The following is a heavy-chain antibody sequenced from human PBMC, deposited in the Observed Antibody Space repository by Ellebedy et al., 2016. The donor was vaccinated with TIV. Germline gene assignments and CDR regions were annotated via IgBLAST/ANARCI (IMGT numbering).Heavy chain of an antibody. V-gene: IGHV3-23*01. Sequence: PGGSLRLSCAASGFTFSSYAMSWVRQAPGKGLEWVSAISASGGSTYYADSVKGRFTISRDNSKNTLYLQMNSLRAEDTAVYYCAKVGYGSGSYYKAYDDWGQGTLVTVSS. CDR3: AKVGYGSGSYYKAYDD. CDR2: ISASGGST. J-gene: IGHJ4*02. CDR1: GFTFSSYA. D-gene: IGHD3-10*01.